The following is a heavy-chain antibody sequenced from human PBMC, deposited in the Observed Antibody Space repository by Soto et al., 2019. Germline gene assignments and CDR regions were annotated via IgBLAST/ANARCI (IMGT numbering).Heavy chain of an antibody. CDR3: ASLNGYGCKVFDD. D-gene: IGHD5-12*01. CDR2: INSDGSST. Sequence: EVQLVESGGGLVQPGGSLRLSCAASGFTFSSYWMHWVRQAPGKGLVWVSRINSDGSSTSYADSVKGRFTISRDNAKNTLHRQMKSRRAEDTSVYYGASLNGYGCKVFDDWGQGTLVTVSS. CDR1: GFTFSSYW. J-gene: IGHJ4*02. V-gene: IGHV3-74*01.